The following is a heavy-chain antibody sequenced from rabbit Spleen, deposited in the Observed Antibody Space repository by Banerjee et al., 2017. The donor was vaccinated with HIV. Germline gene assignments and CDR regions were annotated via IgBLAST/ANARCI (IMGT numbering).Heavy chain of an antibody. V-gene: IGHV1S45*01. CDR2: IYAGSSGTT. D-gene: IGHD4-2*01. CDR1: GFDFSRYG. CDR3: AKSDAAGSWSLDL. J-gene: IGHJ3*01. Sequence: QEQLKETGGDLVQPGGSLTLSCKASGFDFSRYGVSWVRQAPGKGLEWIACIYAGSSGTTYYASWAKGRFTISITSSTTVTLQMTSLTAADTATYFCAKSDAAGSWSLDLWGPGTLVTVS.